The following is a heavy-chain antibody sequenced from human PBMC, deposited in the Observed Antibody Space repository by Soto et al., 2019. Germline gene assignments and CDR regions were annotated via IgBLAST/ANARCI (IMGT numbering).Heavy chain of an antibody. Sequence: RLSCGASGFSSGVIWMSWVSQASGNGVEWLATIKFDASAKKYVDSVNGRFTMYRNNAKNPRYLQRDSLRAEATAVYYCARDSGYGSGSSATHHLDYWGQGPLVTLS. J-gene: IGHJ4*01. CDR3: ARDSGYGSGSSATHHLDY. CDR2: IKFDASAK. V-gene: IGHV3-7*01. CDR1: GFSSGVIW. D-gene: IGHD3-10*01.